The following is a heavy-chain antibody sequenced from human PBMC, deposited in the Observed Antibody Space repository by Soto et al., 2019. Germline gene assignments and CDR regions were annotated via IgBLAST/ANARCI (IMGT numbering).Heavy chain of an antibody. CDR1: GGPFTTFG. CDR2: IIPTYGKT. V-gene: IGHV1-69*01. J-gene: IGHJ4*02. CDR3: AKTRQRRPGVYVDY. Sequence: QVQLMQSGAEVTKPGSSVKVSCKASGGPFTTFGISWVRQAPGQGLEWMGEIIPTYGKTNYARRFQDRVTITADESTTTAYLELSSLRHDATAIYYSAKTRQRRPGVYVDYWGQGT. D-gene: IGHD1-1*01.